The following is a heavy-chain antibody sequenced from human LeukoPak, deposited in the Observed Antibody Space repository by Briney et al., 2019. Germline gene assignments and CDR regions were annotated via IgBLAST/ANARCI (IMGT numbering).Heavy chain of an antibody. CDR2: IIPVLNIA. CDR1: GGTFSSYA. D-gene: IGHD6-13*01. V-gene: IGHV1-69*04. CDR3: AREAAAGGTFFDD. J-gene: IGHJ4*02. Sequence: SVKVSCKASGGTFSSYALSWVRQAPGQGPEWMGRIIPVLNIANYAQKFQGRVTIFADTSTSTTYMELNTLGSDDTAIYYCAREAAAGGTFFDDWGQGTLVTVSS.